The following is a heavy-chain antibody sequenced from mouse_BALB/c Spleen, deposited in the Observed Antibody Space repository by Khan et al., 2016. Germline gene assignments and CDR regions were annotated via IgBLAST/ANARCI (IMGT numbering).Heavy chain of an antibody. Sequence: EVELVESGGGLVQPGGSLKLSCAASGFTFSTYGMSWVRQTPDKRLELVATINSNGGSTYYPASVKGRFTISRDNAKNTLYLQMSSLKSEDTAMYYCAREYYRYYFDYWGQGTTLTVSS. CDR3: AREYYRYYFDY. CDR2: INSNGGST. V-gene: IGHV5-6-3*01. J-gene: IGHJ2*01. CDR1: GFTFSTYG. D-gene: IGHD2-14*01.